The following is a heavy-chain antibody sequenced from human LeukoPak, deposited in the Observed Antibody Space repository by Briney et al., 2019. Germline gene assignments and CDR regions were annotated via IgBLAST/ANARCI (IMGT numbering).Heavy chain of an antibody. D-gene: IGHD1-7*01. CDR2: INSRSNYI. J-gene: IGHJ4*02. Sequence: TGGSLRLSCAASGFSFSTYSMDWVRQAPNKGLEWVSSINSRSNYIYYADSVKGRFTISRDNAKNPLYLQMNSLRVEDTAVYYCARDAGITGTTEFDYWGQGILVTVSS. V-gene: IGHV3-21*01. CDR3: ARDAGITGTTEFDY. CDR1: GFSFSTYS.